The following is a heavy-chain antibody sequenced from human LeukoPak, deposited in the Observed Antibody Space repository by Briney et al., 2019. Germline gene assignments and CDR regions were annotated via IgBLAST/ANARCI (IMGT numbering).Heavy chain of an antibody. D-gene: IGHD3-9*01. CDR3: AKKGTNYDILTGYYLEYFQH. CDR1: GFTFSDYY. CDR2: ISSSGRPI. J-gene: IGHJ1*01. Sequence: PGGSLRLSCATSGFTFSDYYMSWIRQAPGKGLEWVSYISSSGRPIYYADSVKGRFTISRDNAKNSLFLQMNSLRAEDTAVYYCAKKGTNYDILTGYYLEYFQHWGQGTLVTVSS. V-gene: IGHV3-11*04.